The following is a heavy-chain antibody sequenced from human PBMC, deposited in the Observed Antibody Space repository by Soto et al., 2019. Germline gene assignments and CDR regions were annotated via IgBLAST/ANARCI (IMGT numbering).Heavy chain of an antibody. CDR3: VKDESINWYSGHFRH. Sequence: GGSLRLSCAASGFTFDDYAMHWVRQVPGKGLEWVSGINWNSGSIGYGDSVKGRFAISRDNAKNSLHLQMNGLSAEDTAFYYCVKDESINWYSGHFRHWGQGTLVTVSS. D-gene: IGHD6-13*01. J-gene: IGHJ1*01. CDR2: INWNSGSI. V-gene: IGHV3-9*01. CDR1: GFTFDDYA.